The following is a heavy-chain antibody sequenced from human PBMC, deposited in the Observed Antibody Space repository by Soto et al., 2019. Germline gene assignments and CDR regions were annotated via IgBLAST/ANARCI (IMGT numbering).Heavy chain of an antibody. CDR2: ISGSGGST. CDR1: GFTFSSYA. D-gene: IGHD7-27*01. CDR3: AQDKTGDVIFDY. V-gene: IGHV3-23*01. J-gene: IGHJ4*02. Sequence: GGSLRLSCAASGFTFSSYAMSWVRQAPGKGLEWVSAISGSGGSTYYADSVKGRFTISRDNSKNTLYLQMNSLRAEDTAVYYCAQDKTGDVIFDYWGQGTLVTVSS.